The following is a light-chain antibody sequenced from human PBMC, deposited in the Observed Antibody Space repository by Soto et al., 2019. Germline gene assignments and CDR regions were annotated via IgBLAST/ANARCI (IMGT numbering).Light chain of an antibody. V-gene: IGKV2D-29*02. CDR2: EAS. CDR3: MQSTQLPPT. J-gene: IGKJ5*01. CDR1: QSLLHITGDTF. Sequence: EIVMTQTPLSLSVAPGHPASISCKSSQSLLHITGDTFLFWYLQKPGQSPQLLIYEASTRVSGVPDRFSGSGSGTDFTLAISRVETDDVGIYYCMQSTQLPPTFGQGTRLEI.